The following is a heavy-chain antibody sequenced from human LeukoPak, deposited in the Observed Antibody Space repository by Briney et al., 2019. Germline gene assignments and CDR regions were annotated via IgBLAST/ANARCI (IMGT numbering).Heavy chain of an antibody. CDR3: ARGWRPFYCSSTSCYMWYFDY. CDR1: GYTFTSYG. Sequence: ASVKVSCKASGYTFTSYGISWVRQAPGQGLEWMGWISAYNGNTNYAQKLQGRVTMTTDTSTSTAYMELRSLRSDDTAVYYCARGWRPFYCSSTSCYMWYFDYWGQGTLVTVSS. CDR2: ISAYNGNT. D-gene: IGHD2-2*02. J-gene: IGHJ4*02. V-gene: IGHV1-18*01.